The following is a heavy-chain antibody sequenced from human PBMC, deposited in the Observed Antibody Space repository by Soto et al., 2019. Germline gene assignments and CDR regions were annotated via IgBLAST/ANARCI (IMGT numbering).Heavy chain of an antibody. J-gene: IGHJ4*02. CDR1: GFTFSSYW. V-gene: IGHV3-7*01. CDR2: IKEDGSEK. Sequence: PGGSLRLSCAASGFTFSSYWMSWARQAPGKGLEWVANIKEDGSEKYYVDSVKGRFTISRDNAKNSLYLQMNSLRAEDTAVYYCARADWKRRVCISTSCYASAAAGTYSPWTLDYWGQGTLVTVSS. CDR3: ARADWKRRVCISTSCYASAAAGTYSPWTLDY. D-gene: IGHD2-2*01.